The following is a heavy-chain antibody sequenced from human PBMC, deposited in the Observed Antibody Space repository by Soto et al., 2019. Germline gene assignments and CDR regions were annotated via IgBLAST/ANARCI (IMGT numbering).Heavy chain of an antibody. J-gene: IGHJ4*02. V-gene: IGHV1-18*04. CDR2: ISAYNGIT. Sequence: QVQLVQSGAEVKKPGASVKVSCKASGYTFTTYGVSWVRQAPGKGLEWMGWISAYNGITNSAQNLQGRVTMSTDTSTSTAYMELRSLRSDDTAVYYCARDRSPYGSGSYYGLDYWGQGTLVTVSS. CDR3: ARDRSPYGSGSYYGLDY. D-gene: IGHD3-10*01. CDR1: GYTFTTYG.